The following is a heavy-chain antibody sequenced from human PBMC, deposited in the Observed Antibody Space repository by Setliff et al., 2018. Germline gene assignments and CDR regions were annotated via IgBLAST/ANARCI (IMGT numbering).Heavy chain of an antibody. D-gene: IGHD6-19*01. V-gene: IGHV3-21*06. CDR2: ISDTSAFI. CDR3: ATSDWYAAFDH. CDR1: GLTLTPYT. J-gene: IGHJ6*04. Sequence: GGSLRLSCAASGLTLTPYTMTWVRQAPGKGPEWVSSISDTSAFIYYADSVKGRFTISRDNAKNTLYLQMNSLRAEDAAVYYCATSDWYAAFDHWGEGTTVTVSS.